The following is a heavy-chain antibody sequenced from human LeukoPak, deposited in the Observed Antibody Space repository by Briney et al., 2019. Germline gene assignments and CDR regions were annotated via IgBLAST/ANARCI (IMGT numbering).Heavy chain of an antibody. D-gene: IGHD3-9*01. CDR2: IISSGGVT. J-gene: IGHJ5*02. CDR3: ARGGGVLRYFDWLLRSNWFDP. CDR1: GFAFSSYA. V-gene: IGHV3-23*01. Sequence: PGGSLRLSCAASGFAFSSYAMSWVRQAPGKGLEWVSSIISSGGVTYYADSLKGRFTISRDNSKNTVYLQMDSLRAEDTAAHYCARGGGVLRYFDWLLRSNWFDPWGQGTLVTVSS.